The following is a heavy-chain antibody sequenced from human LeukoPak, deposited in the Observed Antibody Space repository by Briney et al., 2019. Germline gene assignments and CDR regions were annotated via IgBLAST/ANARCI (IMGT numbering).Heavy chain of an antibody. CDR1: GGSISSYY. CDR2: IYYSGST. J-gene: IGHJ4*02. Sequence: SSETLSLTCTVSGGSISSYYWSWIRQPPGKGLEWIGYIYYSGSTNYNPSLKSRVTISVDTSKNQFSLKLSSVTAADTAVYYCARVRDIVVVPAAYFDYWGQGTLVTVSS. CDR3: ARVRDIVVVPAAYFDY. D-gene: IGHD2-2*01. V-gene: IGHV4-59*01.